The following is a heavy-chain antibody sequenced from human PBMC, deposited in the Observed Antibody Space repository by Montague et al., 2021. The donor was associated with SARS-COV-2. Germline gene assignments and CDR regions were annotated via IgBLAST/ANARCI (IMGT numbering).Heavy chain of an antibody. J-gene: IGHJ6*02. CDR2: IYYSGST. V-gene: IGHV4-39*07. CDR3: ARVGRQQLVRSSGMDV. D-gene: IGHD6-13*01. CDR1: GGSISSSSYY. Sequence: SGTLSLTCTVSGGSISSSSYYWGWIRQPPGKGLEWIGSIYYSGSTXYNPSLKSRVTISVDTSKNQFSLKLSSVTAADTAVYYCARVGRQQLVRSSGMDVWGQGTTVTVSS.